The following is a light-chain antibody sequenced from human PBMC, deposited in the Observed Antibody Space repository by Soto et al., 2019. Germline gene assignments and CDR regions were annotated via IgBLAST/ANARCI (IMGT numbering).Light chain of an antibody. CDR3: SSYAGSNNLDV. CDR2: EVS. J-gene: IGLJ1*01. Sequence: QSVLTQPPSASGSPGQSVTISCTGTSSDVGGYNYVSWYQQHPGKAPKLMIYEVSKRPSGVPDRFSGSNSGNTASLTVSGLQAEDEADYYCSSYAGSNNLDVFGTGTKVTVL. CDR1: SSDVGGYNY. V-gene: IGLV2-8*01.